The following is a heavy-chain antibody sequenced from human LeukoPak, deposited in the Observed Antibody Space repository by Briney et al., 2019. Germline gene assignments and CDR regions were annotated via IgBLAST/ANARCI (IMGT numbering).Heavy chain of an antibody. Sequence: PSENVSLTCTVSGGSITSGNYYWNWIRQPAGKGLEWIGRINTSGYTNYNPSLKSRVTISVDTSKNQFSLRLSSVTAADTAVYYCARDHSGYFPAFDYWGQGALVIVSS. D-gene: IGHD3-22*01. V-gene: IGHV4-61*02. J-gene: IGHJ4*02. CDR1: GGSITSGNYY. CDR2: INTSGYT. CDR3: ARDHSGYFPAFDY.